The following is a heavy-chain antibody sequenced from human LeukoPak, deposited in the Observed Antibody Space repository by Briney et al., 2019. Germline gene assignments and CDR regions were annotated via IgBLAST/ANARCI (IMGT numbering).Heavy chain of an antibody. Sequence: GESLKIFCKGSGYSFTSYWIAWVRQMPGKGLEWMGIINPGDSDTRYSPSFPGQVTMSADKSISTAYLQWSSLKASDSAMYYCARPFTTTTNFGYWGQGTLVTVSS. CDR3: ARPFTTTTNFGY. J-gene: IGHJ4*02. CDR2: INPGDSDT. D-gene: IGHD1-14*01. V-gene: IGHV5-51*01. CDR1: GYSFTSYW.